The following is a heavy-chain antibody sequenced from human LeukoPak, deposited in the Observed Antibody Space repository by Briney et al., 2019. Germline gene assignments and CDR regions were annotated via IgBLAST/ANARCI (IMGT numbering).Heavy chain of an antibody. CDR2: INPNSGGT. CDR1: GYTFIGYY. Sequence: SVKVSCMASGYTFIGYYMHGVRQAPCQGGEWMERINPNSGGTNYAQKFQGRVTMTRDTSISTAYMELSRLRSDDTAVYYCASLLSSGWSGDAFDIWGQGTMVTVSS. CDR3: ASLLSSGWSGDAFDI. J-gene: IGHJ3*02. V-gene: IGHV1-2*06. D-gene: IGHD6-19*01.